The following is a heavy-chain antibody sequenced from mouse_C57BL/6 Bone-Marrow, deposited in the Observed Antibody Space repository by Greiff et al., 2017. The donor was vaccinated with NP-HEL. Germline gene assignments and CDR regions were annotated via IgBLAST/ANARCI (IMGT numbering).Heavy chain of an antibody. CDR1: GYTFTDYY. D-gene: IGHD1-1*01. V-gene: IGHV1-19*01. CDR3: ARIYYGTSMDY. Sequence: VQLKQSGPVLVKPGASVKMSCKASGYTFTDYYMNWVKQSHGKSLEWIGVINPYNGGTSYNQKFKGKATLTVDKSSSTAYMELNSLTSEDSAVYYCARIYYGTSMDYWGQGTSVTVSS. CDR2: INPYNGGT. J-gene: IGHJ4*01.